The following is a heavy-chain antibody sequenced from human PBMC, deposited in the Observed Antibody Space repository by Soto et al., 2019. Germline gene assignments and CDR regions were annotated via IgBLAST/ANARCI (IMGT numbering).Heavy chain of an antibody. Sequence: QVQLEQSGGEVKQPGSSVRVSCKTSGGTFSTYAINWVRQAPGQGLEWMGAIIPLFGTAVYSQKFQGRVTITADESSSTAYMEPSSLRFDDTAVYFCAGPTGSYCSGYYYYEFWGQGALVTVSS. J-gene: IGHJ4*02. V-gene: IGHV1-69*01. CDR2: IIPLFGTA. CDR3: AGPTGSYCSGYYYYEF. CDR1: GGTFSTYA. D-gene: IGHD2-15*01.